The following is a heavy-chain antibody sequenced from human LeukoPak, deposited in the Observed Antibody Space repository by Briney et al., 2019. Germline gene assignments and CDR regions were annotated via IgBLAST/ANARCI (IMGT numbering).Heavy chain of an antibody. CDR1: GYTFTSYG. V-gene: IGHV1-18*01. J-gene: IGHJ3*02. CDR2: ISTYNGNI. D-gene: IGHD3-22*01. Sequence: ASVKVSCKASGYTFTSYGISWGRQAPGQGLEWRGWISTYNGNINYAQKLQGRVTMTRDMSTSTVYMELSSLRSEDTAVYYCARDSSGYYGGRGDAFDIWGQGTMVTVSS. CDR3: ARDSSGYYGGRGDAFDI.